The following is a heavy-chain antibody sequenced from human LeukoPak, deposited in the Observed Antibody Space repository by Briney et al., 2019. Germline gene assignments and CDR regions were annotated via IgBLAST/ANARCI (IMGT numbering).Heavy chain of an antibody. J-gene: IGHJ5*02. D-gene: IGHD2-2*01. CDR1: RYTFTTYD. CDR3: ARVWCSSTNCPNGWFDP. Sequence: AASVKVSCKASRYTFTTYDINWVRQAAGQGLEWMGWMNPNSGNTGYAQKFQGRVTMTRNTSISTAYMELSSLRSEDTAVYYCARVWCSSTNCPNGWFDPWGQGTLVTVSS. V-gene: IGHV1-8*02. CDR2: MNPNSGNT.